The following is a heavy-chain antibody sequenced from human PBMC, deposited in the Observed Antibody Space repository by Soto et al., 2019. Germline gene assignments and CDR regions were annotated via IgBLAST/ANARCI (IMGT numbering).Heavy chain of an antibody. V-gene: IGHV1-69*13. CDR2: IIPIFGTA. D-gene: IGHD1-1*01. CDR3: ATDNAGTVNAFDI. CDR1: GGTFSSYA. J-gene: IGHJ3*02. Sequence: ASVKVSCKDSGGTFSSYAISWVRQAPGQGLEWMGGIIPIFGTANYAQKFQGRVTITADESTSTAYIELNSLRYTDTAVYYCATDNAGTVNAFDIWGQGTMVTVSS.